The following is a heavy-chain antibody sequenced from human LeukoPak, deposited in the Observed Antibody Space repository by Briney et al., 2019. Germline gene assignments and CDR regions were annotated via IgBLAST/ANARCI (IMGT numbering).Heavy chain of an antibody. Sequence: PSETLSLTCTVSGGSISSGGYYWSWIRQPPGKGLEWIGYIYHSGSTYYNPSLKSRVTISVDRSKNQFSLKLSSVTAADTAVYYCARARRDGVLRFLEWEPLVAFDIWGQGTMVTVSS. CDR1: GGSISSGGYY. V-gene: IGHV4-30-2*01. CDR2: IYHSGST. D-gene: IGHD3-3*01. CDR3: ARARRDGVLRFLEWEPLVAFDI. J-gene: IGHJ3*02.